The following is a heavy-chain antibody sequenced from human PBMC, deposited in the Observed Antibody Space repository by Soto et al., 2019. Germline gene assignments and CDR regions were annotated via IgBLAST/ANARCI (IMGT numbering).Heavy chain of an antibody. D-gene: IGHD6-13*01. CDR3: ARYRGKGYSSSWYDDWFDP. J-gene: IGHJ5*02. CDR2: ISYDGSNK. CDR1: GFTFSSYG. Sequence: GSLRLSCAASGFTFSSYGMHWVRQAPGKGLEWVAVISYDGSNKYYADSVKGRFTISRDNSKNTLYLQMNSLRAEDTAVYYCARYRGKGYSSSWYDDWFDPWGQGTLVTVSS. V-gene: IGHV3-30*03.